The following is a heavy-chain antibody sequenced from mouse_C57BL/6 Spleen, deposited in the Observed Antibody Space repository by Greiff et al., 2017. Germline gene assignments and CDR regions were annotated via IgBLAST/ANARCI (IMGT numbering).Heavy chain of an antibody. CDR2: IYPGDGDT. D-gene: IGHD2-5*01. V-gene: IGHV1-82*01. Sequence: QVQLQQSGPELVKPRASVKISCKASGYAFSSSWMNWVKQRPGKGLEWIGRIYPGDGDTNYNGKFKGKATLTADKSSSTAYMQLSSLTSEDSAVYFCARPLDYSNYDDYYAMDYWGQGTSVTVSS. CDR1: GYAFSSSW. J-gene: IGHJ4*01. CDR3: ARPLDYSNYDDYYAMDY.